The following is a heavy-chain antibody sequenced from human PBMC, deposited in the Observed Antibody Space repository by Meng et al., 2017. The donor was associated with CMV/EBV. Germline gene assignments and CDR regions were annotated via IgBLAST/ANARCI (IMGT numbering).Heavy chain of an antibody. J-gene: IGHJ4*02. CDR3: ARVEDLGLTDGYYLRH. CDR2: IYYSGTT. D-gene: IGHD4-17*01. V-gene: IGHV4-30-4*01. CDR1: GGAISSCEHY. Sequence: QVQLRESGPGLVKPSQTLSLTCPFSGGAISSCEHYWSWLRQRPGKGLECIGYIYYSGTTHYNPSLKGRLTISLDTSKNHFSLELTSVTAADTAVYYCARVEDLGLTDGYYLRHWGQGTLVTVSS.